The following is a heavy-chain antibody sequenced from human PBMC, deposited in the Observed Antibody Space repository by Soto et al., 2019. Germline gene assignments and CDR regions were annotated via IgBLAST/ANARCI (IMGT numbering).Heavy chain of an antibody. J-gene: IGHJ4*02. D-gene: IGHD6-19*01. CDR2: INPNSGGT. CDR1: GFTFIGYY. CDR3: ARDIAVTGTNYFDY. Sequence: AAVKVSCKASGFTFIGYYRHWVRQAPGQGLEWMGWINPNSGGTKYAQKFQGRVTMTRDTSISTAYMELSRLRSDDTAVYYCARDIAVTGTNYFDYWGQGXLVTVYS. V-gene: IGHV1-2*02.